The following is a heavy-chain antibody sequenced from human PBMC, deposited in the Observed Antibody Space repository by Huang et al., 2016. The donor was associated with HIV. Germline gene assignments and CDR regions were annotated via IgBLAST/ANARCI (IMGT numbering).Heavy chain of an antibody. CDR2: IKPLSGVT. D-gene: IGHD2-15*01. J-gene: IGHJ4*02. V-gene: IGHV1-2*02. CDR3: ARTPYSGSHPDY. Sequence: QVQLVQSGAEVKKPGASVKVSCRPSGYTFTDYFVHWVRQAPGQGLQWMGSIKPLSGVTNYAQKFQGRVTMNRDTSIRTVYMELNRLRSDDTALYYCARTPYSGSHPDYWGQGTLVTVSS. CDR1: GYTFTDYF.